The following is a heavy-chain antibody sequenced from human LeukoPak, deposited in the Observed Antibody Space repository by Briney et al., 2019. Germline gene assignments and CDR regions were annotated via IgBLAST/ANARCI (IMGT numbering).Heavy chain of an antibody. CDR1: GGSFRGYY. J-gene: IGHJ6*02. Sequence: SETLSLTCDVSGGSFRGYYWTWVRQSPGKGLEWIGHISHSGDTNYSPSLTSRVSISIDTSKNQFSLKLTSVTAADTAVYYCARGEYTLLRGGIDVWGQGTTVTVSS. CDR3: ARGEYTLLRGGIDV. V-gene: IGHV4-34*01. CDR2: ISHSGDT. D-gene: IGHD6-6*01.